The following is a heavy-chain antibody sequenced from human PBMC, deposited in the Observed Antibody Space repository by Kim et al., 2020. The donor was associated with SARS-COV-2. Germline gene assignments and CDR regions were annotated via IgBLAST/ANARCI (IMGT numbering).Heavy chain of an antibody. J-gene: IGHJ4*02. Sequence: SSYKYYADPVKGRFHNSGDNAKNSLYLQMNSLRAEDTAVYYCAVVLRYFDWGQGTLVTVSS. CDR2: SSYK. V-gene: IGHV3-21*01. CDR3: AVVLRYFD. D-gene: IGHD3-9*01.